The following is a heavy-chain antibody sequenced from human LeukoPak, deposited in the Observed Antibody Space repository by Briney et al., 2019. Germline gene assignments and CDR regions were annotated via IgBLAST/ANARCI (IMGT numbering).Heavy chain of an antibody. V-gene: IGHV1-69*13. D-gene: IGHD1-26*01. CDR3: ARVGSQYSGSYYLDY. CDR2: IIPIFGTA. CDR1: GGTFSSYA. J-gene: IGHJ4*02. Sequence: SVKVSCKASGGTFSSYAISWVRQAPGQGLEWMGGIIPIFGTANYAQRFQGRVTITADESTSTAYMELSSLRSEDTAVYYCARVGSQYSGSYYLDYWGQGTLVTVSS.